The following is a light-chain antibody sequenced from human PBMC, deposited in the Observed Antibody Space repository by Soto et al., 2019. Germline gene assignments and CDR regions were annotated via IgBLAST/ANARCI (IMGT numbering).Light chain of an antibody. V-gene: IGKV1-12*01. CDR1: QGVSTW. Sequence: DIQMTQSPSSVSASVGDRVTITCRASQGVSTWLAWYQQKPGKAPKLLIYSASNLQSGVSSRFSGGGSGTEFTLTISSLQPEDFATYYCQQSDSLPLTFGGGTKVDIK. CDR3: QQSDSLPLT. J-gene: IGKJ4*01. CDR2: SAS.